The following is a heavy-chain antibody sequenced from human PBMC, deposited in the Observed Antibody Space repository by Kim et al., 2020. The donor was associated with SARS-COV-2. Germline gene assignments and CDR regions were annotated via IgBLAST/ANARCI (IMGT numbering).Heavy chain of an antibody. CDR2: ISGGGGDT. Sequence: GGSLRLSCAASGFTFTNFAMNWVRQAPGKGPEWVSVISGGGGDTHYADSVRGRFTISRDNSKNTLYLQMNSLRAEDTAVYYCAKGDCSGNCYTTDHWGRGTLVTVSS. CDR3: AKGDCSGNCYTTDH. V-gene: IGHV3-23*01. J-gene: IGHJ4*02. D-gene: IGHD2-15*01. CDR1: GFTFTNFA.